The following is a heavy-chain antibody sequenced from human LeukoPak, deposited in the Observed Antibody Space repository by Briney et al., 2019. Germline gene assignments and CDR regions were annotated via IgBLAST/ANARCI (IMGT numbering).Heavy chain of an antibody. Sequence: ASVKVSCKVSGYTLTELSMHWVRQAPGKGLEWMGGFDPEDGETIYAQKFQGRVTMTEDTSTDTAYMELSSLRSEDTAVYYCATNRGRWFGETDVWFHPWGQGTPVTVSS. CDR3: ATNRGRWFGETDVWFHP. CDR2: FDPEDGET. V-gene: IGHV1-24*01. CDR1: GYTLTELS. D-gene: IGHD3-10*01. J-gene: IGHJ5*02.